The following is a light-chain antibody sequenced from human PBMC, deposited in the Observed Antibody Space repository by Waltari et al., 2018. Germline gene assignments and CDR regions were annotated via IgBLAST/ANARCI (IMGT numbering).Light chain of an antibody. V-gene: IGKV3-11*01. CDR1: QSVGSS. CDR2: DSS. Sequence: FVLTQSPATLSLSQGERATLSCRASQSVGSSLVWYQQKPGQSPRLLIYDSSNRATGIPARFSGSGSGTDFSLTISTLEPEDFAVYYCQLHTKSPPMYIFGQGTKLEIQ. CDR3: QLHTKSPPMYI. J-gene: IGKJ2*01.